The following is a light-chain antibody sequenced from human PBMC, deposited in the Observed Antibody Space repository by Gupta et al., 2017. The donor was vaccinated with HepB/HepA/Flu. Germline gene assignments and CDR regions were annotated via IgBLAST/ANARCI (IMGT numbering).Light chain of an antibody. V-gene: IGKV1-9*01. Sequence: DIQLTPSPSFLSASIGDRVTITCRASQGISSYLAWYQQKPGKAPRLLIYAASTLQNGVPPRFSGTRSGTAFTLTITTLQPEDFATYYCQQLTTFPFAFGPGTRLDIK. CDR2: AAS. J-gene: IGKJ3*01. CDR1: QGISSY. CDR3: QQLTTFPFA.